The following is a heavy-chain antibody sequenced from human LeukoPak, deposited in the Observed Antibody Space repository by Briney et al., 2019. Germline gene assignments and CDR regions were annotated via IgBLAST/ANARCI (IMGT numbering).Heavy chain of an antibody. V-gene: IGHV1-69*13. D-gene: IGHD1-7*01. Sequence: SVKVSCKASGGTFSSYAISWVRQAPGQGLEWMGGIIPIFGTANYAQKFQGRVTITADESTSTAYMELSSLRSEDTAVYYCAREGVDNWNYEGFDYWGQGTLVTVSS. CDR3: AREGVDNWNYEGFDY. CDR1: GGTFSSYA. J-gene: IGHJ4*02. CDR2: IIPIFGTA.